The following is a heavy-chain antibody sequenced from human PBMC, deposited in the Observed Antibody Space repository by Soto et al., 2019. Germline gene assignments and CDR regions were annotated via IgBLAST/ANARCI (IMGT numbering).Heavy chain of an antibody. V-gene: IGHV3-21*01. Sequence: PGGSLRLSCAASGFTFSSYSMNWVRQAPGKGLEWVSSISSSSSYIYYADSVKGRVTITRDTSASTAYMELSSLRSEDTAVYYCATWGDCSGGSCFNYYYYGMDVWGQGTTVTVSS. D-gene: IGHD2-15*01. CDR2: ISSSSSYI. J-gene: IGHJ6*02. CDR1: GFTFSSYS. CDR3: ATWGDCSGGSCFNYYYYGMDV.